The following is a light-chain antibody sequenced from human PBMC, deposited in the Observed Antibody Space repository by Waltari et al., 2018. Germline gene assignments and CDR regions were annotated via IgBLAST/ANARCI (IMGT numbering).Light chain of an antibody. CDR1: SSDVGGYDY. Sequence: QSALTQPASVSGSPGQSITISCTGTSSDVGGYDYVSCYQHPPRNAPKLLIYDVTKRPSGGSNRFSGSKSANTSSLTSSGLQAEDEADYYCFSYRRSSTWVFGEGTKLTVL. CDR2: DVT. CDR3: FSYRRSSTWV. J-gene: IGLJ3*02. V-gene: IGLV2-14*03.